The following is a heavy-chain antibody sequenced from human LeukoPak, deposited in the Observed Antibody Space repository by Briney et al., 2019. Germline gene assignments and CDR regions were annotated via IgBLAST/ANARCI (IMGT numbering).Heavy chain of an antibody. CDR2: INHSGST. J-gene: IGHJ4*02. CDR1: GGSFSGYY. Sequence: SETLSLTCAVYGGSFSGYYWSWIRQPPGKGLEWIGEINHSGSTNYNPSLKSRVTISVDTSKNQFSLKLSSVTAADTAVYYCAREGVASDCSGGSCHRGIFDYWGQGTLVAVSS. CDR3: AREGVASDCSGGSCHRGIFDY. V-gene: IGHV4-34*01. D-gene: IGHD2-15*01.